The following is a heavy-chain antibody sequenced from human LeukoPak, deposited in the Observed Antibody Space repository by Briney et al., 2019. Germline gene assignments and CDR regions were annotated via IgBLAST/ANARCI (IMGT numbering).Heavy chain of an antibody. CDR3: ARTYYYDTSGYYYGHWFDP. D-gene: IGHD3-22*01. CDR2: ISAYNGNT. V-gene: IGHV1-18*01. J-gene: IGHJ5*02. CDR1: GYTFTSYG. Sequence: GASVKVSCKASGYTFTSYGITWVRQAPGQGLEWIGWISAYNGNTNYDQKLQGRVTMTTDTSTSTAYMELRSLTSDDTAVYYCARTYYYDTSGYYYGHWFDPWGQGTLVTVSS.